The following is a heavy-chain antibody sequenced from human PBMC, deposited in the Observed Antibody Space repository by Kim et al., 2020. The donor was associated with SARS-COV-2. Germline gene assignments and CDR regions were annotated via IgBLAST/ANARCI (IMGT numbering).Heavy chain of an antibody. V-gene: IGHV4-39*07. CDR1: GGSISSSSYY. CDR3: ARGSIVEIFGVWDAFDI. D-gene: IGHD3-3*01. CDR2: IYYSGST. Sequence: SETLSLTCTVSGGSISSSSYYWGWIRQPPGKGLEWIGSIYYSGSTYYNPSLKSRVTISVDTSKNQFSLKLSSVTAADTAVYYCARGSIVEIFGVWDAFDIWGQGTMVTVSS. J-gene: IGHJ3*02.